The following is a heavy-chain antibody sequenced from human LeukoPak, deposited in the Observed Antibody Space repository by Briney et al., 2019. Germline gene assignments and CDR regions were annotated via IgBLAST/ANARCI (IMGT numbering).Heavy chain of an antibody. V-gene: IGHV4-59*08. D-gene: IGHD6-6*01. J-gene: IGHJ4*02. CDR1: GGSISPYH. CDR2: IYCTGST. Sequence: SETLSLTCTVSGGSISPYHWIWIRQPPGKGLEWIGSIYCTGSTNYNPSLKSRVTISPDTSKNQFSLKLSSVTAADTAVYYCARRVGGSSALDYWGQGTLFTVSS. CDR3: ARRVGGSSALDY.